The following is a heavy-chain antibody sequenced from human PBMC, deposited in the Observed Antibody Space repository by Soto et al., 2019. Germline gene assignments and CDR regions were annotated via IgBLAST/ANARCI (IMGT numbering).Heavy chain of an antibody. CDR1: GYTFTTYA. J-gene: IGHJ4*02. Sequence: QVQLVQSGAEVKKPGASVKVSCKASGYTFTTYAMHWVRQAPGQRLEWMGWINAGNGNTKYSQKFQGRVTITRDTSASTAYMERSSLRSEDTADYYCARSGGYYFFDYWGQGTLVTVSS. CDR2: INAGNGNT. V-gene: IGHV1-3*01. CDR3: ARSGGYYFFDY. D-gene: IGHD3-22*01.